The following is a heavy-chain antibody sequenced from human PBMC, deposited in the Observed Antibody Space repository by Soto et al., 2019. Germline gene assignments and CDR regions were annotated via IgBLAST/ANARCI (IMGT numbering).Heavy chain of an antibody. CDR3: AKTIVPAGTDAFDV. V-gene: IGHV3-23*01. Sequence: PGGSLRLSCAASGFTLSSYALTWVRQGPGKGLEWVSVISASGSDTFFRDSVKGRFTISRDTSKNTLYLQMNSLRVEDTAVYYCAKTIVPAGTDAFDVWGRGTMVTVAS. CDR1: GFTLSSYA. J-gene: IGHJ3*01. CDR2: ISASGSDT. D-gene: IGHD6-13*01.